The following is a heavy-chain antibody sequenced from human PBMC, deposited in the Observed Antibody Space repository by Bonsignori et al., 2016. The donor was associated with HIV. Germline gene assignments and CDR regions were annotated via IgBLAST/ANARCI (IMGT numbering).Heavy chain of an antibody. V-gene: IGHV3-23*01. CDR2: ISGSGGST. D-gene: IGHD2-15*01. J-gene: IGHJ5*02. CDR1: GFTFSSYA. Sequence: GESLKISCAASGFTFSSYAMSWVRQAPGKGLEWVSAISGSGGSTYYADSVKGRFTISRDNSKNTLYLQMNSLRAEDTAVYYCAKGGGYCSGGSCYRWFDPWGQGTLVTVSS. CDR3: AKGGGYCSGGSCYRWFDP.